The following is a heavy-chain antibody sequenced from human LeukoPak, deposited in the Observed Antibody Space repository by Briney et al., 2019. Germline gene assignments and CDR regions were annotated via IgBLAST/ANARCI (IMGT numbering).Heavy chain of an antibody. V-gene: IGHV3-7*01. J-gene: IGHJ4*02. Sequence: GGSLRLSCAASGFTFSDYYMTWIRQAPGKGLEWVANIKHNGDELNYVDSVEDRFTISRDNAKNSLYLHMTDLRAEDTAVYYCARELRTFDSWGQGTLVTVSS. D-gene: IGHD3-16*01. CDR1: GFTFSDYY. CDR2: IKHNGDEL. CDR3: ARELRTFDS.